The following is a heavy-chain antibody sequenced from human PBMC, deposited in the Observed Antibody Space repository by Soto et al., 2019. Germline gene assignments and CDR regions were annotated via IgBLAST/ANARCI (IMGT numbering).Heavy chain of an antibody. J-gene: IGHJ4*02. D-gene: IGHD3-16*01. CDR3: AKDRRAGGNSAFYFDF. Sequence: GRSLRLSCAASGFKFSNYAMSWFRQSPGKGLEWVSLISATAGGTYYADSVKGRFTISRDNSHNTLYLQVHSLTAEDTAVYYCAKDRRAGGNSAFYFDFWGQGAQVTVSS. CDR1: GFKFSNYA. V-gene: IGHV3-23*01. CDR2: ISATAGGT.